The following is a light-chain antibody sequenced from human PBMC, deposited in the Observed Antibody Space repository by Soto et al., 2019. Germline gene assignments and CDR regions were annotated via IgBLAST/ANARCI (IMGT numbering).Light chain of an antibody. J-gene: IGKJ5*01. V-gene: IGKV3-20*01. CDR1: QSVTTR. CDR2: GAS. Sequence: IVLTQSPGTLSLSPGERVTLSCRASQSVTTRLAWYQHKPGQAPRLLMSGASSRASGVPVRFSGSGSGTDFTLTISRLEPEDVALYYCQQYGGSPITLGLGTRLEIK. CDR3: QQYGGSPIT.